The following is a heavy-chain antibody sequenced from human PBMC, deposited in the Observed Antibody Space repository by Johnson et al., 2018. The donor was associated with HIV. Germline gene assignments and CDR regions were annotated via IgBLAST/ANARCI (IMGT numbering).Heavy chain of an antibody. CDR1: GFTFNNAW. J-gene: IGHJ3*02. CDR2: IKSKTDGGTT. D-gene: IGHD5-18*01. V-gene: IGHV3-15*01. CDR3: ARDSGYSYADDAFDI. Sequence: QLVESGGGLVKPGGSLSLSCAVSGFTFNNAWVSWVRQAPGKGLEWVGRIKSKTDGGTTDYAAPVKGRFTFSRDASKNTLYLQMNSLRAEDTAVYYCARDSGYSYADDAFDIWGQGTMVTVSS.